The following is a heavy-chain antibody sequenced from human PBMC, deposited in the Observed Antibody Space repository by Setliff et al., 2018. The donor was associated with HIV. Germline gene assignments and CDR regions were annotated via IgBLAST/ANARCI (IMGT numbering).Heavy chain of an antibody. J-gene: IGHJ6*03. V-gene: IGHV3-11*04. Sequence: PGESLTISCAASGFTFSDYYMSWIRQAPGKGLEWLSYISRGGHTIYYADSVKGRFTISRDNANNSLFLQMNSLRADETAVYNCARTSVDASMPYYYYYYMDVWGKGTTVTVSS. CDR3: ARTSVDASMPYYYYYYMDV. CDR1: GFTFSDYY. CDR2: ISRGGHTI. D-gene: IGHD5-12*01.